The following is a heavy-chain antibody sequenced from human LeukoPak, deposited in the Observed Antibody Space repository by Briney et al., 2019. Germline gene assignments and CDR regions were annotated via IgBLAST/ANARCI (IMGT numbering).Heavy chain of an antibody. J-gene: IGHJ4*02. CDR1: GYTFTGYG. CDR2: ISAYNGNT. V-gene: IGHV1-18*01. Sequence: ASVKVSCKASGYTFTGYGISWVRQAPGQGLEWMGWISAYNGNTNYAQKLQGRVTMTTDTSTSTAYMELRSLRSEDTAVYYCARDLSEMSYFDYWGQGTLVTVSS. D-gene: IGHD5-24*01. CDR3: ARDLSEMSYFDY.